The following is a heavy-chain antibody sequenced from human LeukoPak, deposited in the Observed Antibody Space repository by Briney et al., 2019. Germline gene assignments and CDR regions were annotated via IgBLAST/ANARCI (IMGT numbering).Heavy chain of an antibody. CDR1: GGSISRGGYC. CDR3: AADTSGYRIFNY. Sequence: SETLSLTCTVSGGSISRGGYCWSWIRQHPGKCLEWIGYIDYSGSTFYNPSLKSRLTMSIDTSKNQFSLKLSSVTAADTAVYYCAADTSGYRIFNYWGQGTLVTVSS. V-gene: IGHV4-31*03. CDR2: IDYSGST. J-gene: IGHJ4*02. D-gene: IGHD3-22*01.